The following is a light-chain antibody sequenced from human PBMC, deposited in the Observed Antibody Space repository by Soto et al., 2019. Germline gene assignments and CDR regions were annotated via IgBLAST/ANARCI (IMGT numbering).Light chain of an antibody. CDR2: LDSDGSH. CDR1: SGHSSYA. CDR3: QTWGTGIHVV. J-gene: IGLJ2*01. V-gene: IGLV4-69*01. Sequence: QLVLTQSPSASASLGASVKLTCTLSSGHSSYAIAWHQQQPEKGPRYLMKLDSDGSHTKGDAIPDRFSGSISGAERYLTISSLQSEDEADYYCQTWGTGIHVVFGGGTELTVL.